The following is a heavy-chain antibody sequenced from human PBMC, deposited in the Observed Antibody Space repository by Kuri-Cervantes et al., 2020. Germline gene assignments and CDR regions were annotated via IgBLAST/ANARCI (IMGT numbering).Heavy chain of an antibody. D-gene: IGHD2-21*01. CDR3: ARERFIDWVDLDAFDI. V-gene: IGHV1-69*06. Sequence: SVKVSCKASGGTFSSYAISWVRQAPGQGLEWMGGIIPIFGTANYAQKFQGRVTITADKSTSTAYMELSSLRSEDMAVYYCARERFIDWVDLDAFDIWGQGTVVTVSS. CDR2: IIPIFGTA. J-gene: IGHJ3*02. CDR1: GGTFSSYA.